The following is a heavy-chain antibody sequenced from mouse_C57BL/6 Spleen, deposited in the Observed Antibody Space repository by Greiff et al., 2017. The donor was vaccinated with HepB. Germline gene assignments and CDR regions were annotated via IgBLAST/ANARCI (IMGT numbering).Heavy chain of an antibody. CDR1: GYTFTSYW. V-gene: IGHV1-52*01. D-gene: IGHD1-1*01. CDR2: IDPSDSET. J-gene: IGHJ2*01. CDR3: ARGDYYGSSPCYFDY. Sequence: QVQLQQPGAELVRPGSSVKLSCKASGYTFTSYWMHWVKQRPIQGLEWIGNIDPSDSETHYNQKFKDKATLTVDKSSSTAYMQLSSLTSEDSAVYYCARGDYYGSSPCYFDYWGQGTTLTVSS.